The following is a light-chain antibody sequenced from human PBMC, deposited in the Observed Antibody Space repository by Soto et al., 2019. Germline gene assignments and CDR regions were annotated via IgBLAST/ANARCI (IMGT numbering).Light chain of an antibody. J-gene: IGKJ4*01. CDR3: HQYAASPLT. Sequence: IVSTQSPGTLSLSPGESTTLSCRASQSVGRNFLAWYQQKPGRAPRLLIHGASYRATGVPDRFSGSGSETDFTLTLSRLEPEDFAVYYCHQYAASPLTFGGGTKVEIK. CDR1: QSVGRNF. CDR2: GAS. V-gene: IGKV3-20*01.